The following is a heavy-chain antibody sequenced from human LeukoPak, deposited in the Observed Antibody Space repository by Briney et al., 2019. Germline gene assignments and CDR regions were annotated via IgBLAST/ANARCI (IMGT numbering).Heavy chain of an antibody. Sequence: PSETLSLTCAVYGGSFSGYYWNWIRQSPGKGLEWIGEINHSGSTNYNPSLKSRVTISVDTSKNQFSLKLSSVTAADTTVYYCARGFGSCLSTLFDYWGQGTLVTVSS. J-gene: IGHJ4*02. CDR3: ARGFGSCLSTLFDY. CDR1: GGSFSGYY. D-gene: IGHD6-19*01. CDR2: INHSGST. V-gene: IGHV4-34*01.